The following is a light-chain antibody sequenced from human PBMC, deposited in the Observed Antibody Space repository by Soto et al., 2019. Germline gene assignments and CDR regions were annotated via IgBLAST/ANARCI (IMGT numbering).Light chain of an antibody. V-gene: IGLV4-69*01. Sequence: QPVLTQSPSASASLGASVKLTCTLSSGHSSYAIAWHQQQPEKGPRYLMKLNSDGSHSKGDGIPDRFSGFSSGAERYLTISSLQSEDEADYYCQTWGTGMGVFGTGTKVTVL. CDR2: LNSDGSH. J-gene: IGLJ1*01. CDR1: SGHSSYA. CDR3: QTWGTGMGV.